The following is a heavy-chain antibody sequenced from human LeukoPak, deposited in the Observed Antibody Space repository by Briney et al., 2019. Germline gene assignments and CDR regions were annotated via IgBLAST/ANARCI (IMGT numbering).Heavy chain of an antibody. D-gene: IGHD2-21*02. V-gene: IGHV3-23*01. CDR3: ARDSCGGDCYLKYFQH. CDR2: ISYSGGTT. J-gene: IGHJ1*01. CDR1: GFTFTSYA. Sequence: GGSLRLSCASSGFTFTSYAVSWVRQAPGKGLEWVSTISYSGGTTYHTDSVKGRFTISRDNSKNTLYLQMNSLRAEDTAVYYCARDSCGGDCYLKYFQHWGQGTLVTVSS.